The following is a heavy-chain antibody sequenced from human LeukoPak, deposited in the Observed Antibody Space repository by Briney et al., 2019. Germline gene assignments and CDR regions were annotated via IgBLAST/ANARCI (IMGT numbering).Heavy chain of an antibody. CDR2: IYTSGST. V-gene: IGHV4-4*07. CDR3: ARAGFWSGYYTGGYYYYYMDV. J-gene: IGHJ6*03. D-gene: IGHD3-3*01. Sequence: PSETLSPTCTVSGGSISSYYWSWIRQPAGKGLEWIGRIYTSGSTNYNPSLKSRVTMSVDTSKNQFSLKLSSVTAADTAVYYCARAGFWSGYYTGGYYYYYMDVWGKGTTVTVSS. CDR1: GGSISSYY.